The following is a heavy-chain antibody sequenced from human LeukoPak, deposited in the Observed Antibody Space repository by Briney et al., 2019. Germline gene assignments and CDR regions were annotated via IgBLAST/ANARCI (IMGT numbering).Heavy chain of an antibody. D-gene: IGHD2-2*01. J-gene: IGHJ5*02. CDR2: IYPGDSDT. Sequence: GESLKISCKGSGYSFTSYWIGWVCQMPGKGLEWMGIIYPGDSDTRYSPSFQGQVTISADKSISTAYLQWSSLKASDTAMYYCATYCSSTSCSRANWFDPWGQGTLVTVSS. CDR1: GYSFTSYW. V-gene: IGHV5-51*01. CDR3: ATYCSSTSCSRANWFDP.